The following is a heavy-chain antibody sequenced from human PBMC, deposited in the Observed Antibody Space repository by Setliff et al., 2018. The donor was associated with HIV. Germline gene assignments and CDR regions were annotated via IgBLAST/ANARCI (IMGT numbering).Heavy chain of an antibody. D-gene: IGHD2-2*01. Sequence: GESLKISCKGSGYSFTSYWIGWVRQMPGKGLEWMGIVYPGDSNTRYSPSFQGQVTISADQSVSTAYLQWSSLKAPDNAMYYCARHLGLPDATDYMDVWGKGTTVTVSS. V-gene: IGHV5-51*01. CDR3: ARHLGLPDATDYMDV. CDR2: VYPGDSNT. CDR1: GYSFTSYW. J-gene: IGHJ6*03.